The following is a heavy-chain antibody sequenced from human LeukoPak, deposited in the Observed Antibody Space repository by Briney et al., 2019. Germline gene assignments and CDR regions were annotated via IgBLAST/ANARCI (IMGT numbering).Heavy chain of an antibody. D-gene: IGHD5-12*01. Sequence: PGGSLRLSCAASGFSCSTRGMSWVRQAPGKGLEWVSAISGNDESTFYADSAKGRFTISRDNSRNTLYLQLSSLSAEDSAIYYCARDRRPARTYSGLFDYWGQGTLVTVSS. CDR2: ISGNDEST. CDR3: ARDRRPARTYSGLFDY. CDR1: GFSCSTRG. V-gene: IGHV3-23*01. J-gene: IGHJ4*02.